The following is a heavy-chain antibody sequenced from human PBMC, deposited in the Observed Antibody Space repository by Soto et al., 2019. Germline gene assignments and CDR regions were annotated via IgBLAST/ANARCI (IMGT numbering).Heavy chain of an antibody. D-gene: IGHD2-2*01. CDR1: GFAVNSDY. V-gene: IGHV3-53*01. CDR2: IFGGGTT. J-gene: IGHJ4*02. CDR3: VKTSTY. Sequence: VQPVASGGGLIQPGGSLRLSCAASGFAVNSDYMSWVRQAPGKGLEWVSVIFGGGTTYYSDSVKGRFTISRDNSKNTVFLQMHSLRAEDTAVYYCVKTSTYWGQGTRVIVSS.